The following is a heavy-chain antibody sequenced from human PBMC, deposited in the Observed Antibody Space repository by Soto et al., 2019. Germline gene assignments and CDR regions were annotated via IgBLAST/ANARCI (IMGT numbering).Heavy chain of an antibody. CDR1: GYTFTGYY. J-gene: IGHJ5*02. D-gene: IGHD1-26*01. CDR3: ARARIVGARSPQRSNWLDP. CDR2: INPNSGGT. Sequence: ASVKVSCKASGYTFTGYYMHWVRPAPGQGLEWMVCINPNSGGTNYAQKFQGRVTMTRDTSISTAYMELSRLRSDDTPVYYCARARIVGARSPQRSNWLDPWGQGTLVTVSS. V-gene: IGHV1-2*02.